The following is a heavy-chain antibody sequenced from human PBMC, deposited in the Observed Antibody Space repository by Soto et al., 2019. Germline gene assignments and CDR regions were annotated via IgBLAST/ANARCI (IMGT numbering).Heavy chain of an antibody. D-gene: IGHD6-6*01. CDR3: ARGGSSSRYYYYYYSMDV. J-gene: IGHJ6*03. V-gene: IGHV1-8*01. CDR2: MNPNSGNT. Sequence: QVQLVQSGAEVKKPGASVKVSCKASGYTFTSYDINWVRQATGQGLEWMGWMNPNSGNTGYAQKFQGRVTMTRNTSISTAYMELSSLRSEDTAVYYCARGGSSSRYYYYYYSMDVWGKGTTVTVSS. CDR1: GYTFTSYD.